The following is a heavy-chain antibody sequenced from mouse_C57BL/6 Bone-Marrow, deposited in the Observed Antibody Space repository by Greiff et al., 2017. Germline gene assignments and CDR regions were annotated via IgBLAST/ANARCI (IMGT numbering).Heavy chain of an antibody. V-gene: IGHV1-54*01. Sequence: VQLQQSGAELVRPGTSVKVSCKASGYAFTNYLIAWVKQRPGQGLEWLGVINTGSGGTNYNEKFKGKATLTADKSSNTAYIQLSSLTSEDSAVYFCARSCYGSSYLYFDFWGTGTTVTVSS. J-gene: IGHJ1*03. CDR3: ARSCYGSSYLYFDF. CDR2: INTGSGGT. CDR1: GYAFTNYL. D-gene: IGHD1-1*01.